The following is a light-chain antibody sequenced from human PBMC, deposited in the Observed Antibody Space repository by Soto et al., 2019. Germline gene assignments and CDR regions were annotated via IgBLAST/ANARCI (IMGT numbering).Light chain of an antibody. V-gene: IGLV2-14*01. J-gene: IGLJ2*01. CDR2: EVN. Sequence: QSALTQPASVSGSPGQWITLSCTGTSSDVGVFHYVSWYQQHPGKAPKLIIYEVNNRPSGVSNRFSGSKSGNTASLTISGLQAEDEADYYCSSYTTSSTVVFGGGTKLTVL. CDR1: SSDVGVFHY. CDR3: SSYTTSSTVV.